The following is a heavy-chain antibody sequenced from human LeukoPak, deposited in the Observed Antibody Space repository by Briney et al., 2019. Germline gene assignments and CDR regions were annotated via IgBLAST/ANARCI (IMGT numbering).Heavy chain of an antibody. V-gene: IGHV4-61*02. CDR1: GGSISSGSYY. J-gene: IGHJ4*02. CDR2: IYTSGST. CDR3: ARVRSYGPSGSYLGY. Sequence: SETLSLTCTVSGGSISSGSYYWSWIRQPAGKGLEWIGRIYTSGSTNYNPSLKSRVTISVDTSKNQFSLKLSSVTAADTAVYYCARVRSYGPSGSYLGYWGQGTLVTVSS. D-gene: IGHD1-26*01.